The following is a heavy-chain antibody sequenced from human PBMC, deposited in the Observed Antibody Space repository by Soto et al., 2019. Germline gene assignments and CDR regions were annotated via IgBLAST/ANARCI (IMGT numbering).Heavy chain of an antibody. V-gene: IGHV3-20*04. J-gene: IGHJ4*02. CDR3: ASRTSGWYFDY. Sequence: PGGSLRLSCAASGFTFDDYGMSWARQAPGKGLEWVSGVNWNGGSTGYADSVKGRFTISRDNAKNSLYLQMNSLRAEDTAFYYCASRTSGWYFDYWGQGTLVTVSS. CDR2: VNWNGGST. CDR1: GFTFDDYG. D-gene: IGHD6-19*01.